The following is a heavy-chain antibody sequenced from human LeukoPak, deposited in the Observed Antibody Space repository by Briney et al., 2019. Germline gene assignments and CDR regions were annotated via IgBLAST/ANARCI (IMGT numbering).Heavy chain of an antibody. J-gene: IGHJ5*02. CDR1: GYTFTIYG. CDR3: ASNSYCSSTSCYDASFDP. D-gene: IGHD2-2*01. CDR2: ISAYNGNT. Sequence: GASVTLSFTASGYTFTIYGISWVRQAPGQGVEWMGWISAYNGNTNYAQKLQGRVTMTTDTSTSTAYMELRSLRSDATAVYYCASNSYCSSTSCYDASFDPWGQGTLVTVSS. V-gene: IGHV1-18*01.